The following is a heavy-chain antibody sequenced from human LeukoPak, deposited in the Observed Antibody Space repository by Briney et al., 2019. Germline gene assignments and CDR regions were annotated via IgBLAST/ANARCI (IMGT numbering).Heavy chain of an antibody. CDR3: ARESTGELLRGLHY. D-gene: IGHD3-10*01. J-gene: IGHJ4*02. CDR1: GYTFTSYD. Sequence: ASVKVSCKASGYTFTSYDINWVRQATGQGLEWMGWMNPNSGNTGYAQKFQGRVTMTRNTSISTAYMELSSLRSEDTAVYYCARESTGELLRGLHYWGQGTLVTVSS. V-gene: IGHV1-8*01. CDR2: MNPNSGNT.